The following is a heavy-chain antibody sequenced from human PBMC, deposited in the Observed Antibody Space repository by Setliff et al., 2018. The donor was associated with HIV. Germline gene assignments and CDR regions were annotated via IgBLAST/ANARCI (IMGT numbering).Heavy chain of an antibody. J-gene: IGHJ4*02. Sequence: SETLSLTCVVYGGSFGGYYWSWIRQPPGKGLEWIGEINHHKHTNYNPSLKSRVTMSVDTSKNQFSLKVTSVTAADTAVYYCARARGPPLPVFDFWGQGTLVTVSS. D-gene: IGHD3-10*01. CDR1: GGSFGGYY. CDR2: INHHKHT. CDR3: ARARGPPLPVFDF. V-gene: IGHV4-34*01.